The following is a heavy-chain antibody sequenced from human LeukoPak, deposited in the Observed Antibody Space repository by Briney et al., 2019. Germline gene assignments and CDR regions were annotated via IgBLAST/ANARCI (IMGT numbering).Heavy chain of an antibody. J-gene: IGHJ4*02. D-gene: IGHD2-21*01. CDR3: GRASRDY. CDR2: IRGSGDTT. Sequence: GGSLRLSCAASGVTLRNYGLSWVRHTPGKGLEWVSAIRGSGDTTFYADSVKGRFTISRDNSENTVYLQMNSLRAEDTAVYYCGRASRDYWGQGTLVTVSS. V-gene: IGHV3-23*01. CDR1: GVTLRNYG.